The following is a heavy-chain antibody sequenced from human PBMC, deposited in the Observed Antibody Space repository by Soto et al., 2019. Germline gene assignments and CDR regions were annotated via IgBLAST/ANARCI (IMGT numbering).Heavy chain of an antibody. J-gene: IGHJ4*02. Sequence: EGQLLQSGGGLVQPGGSLRLSCTGSGFIFSSYAMSWVRQAPGKGLEWISGLNGGGSNTLYADSVKGRFTISRDNFKNALYLQMRSLRAEETAVYYCAKDKDGVITRSHFDYWGQGNLVTVSS. CDR1: GFIFSSYA. CDR3: AKDKDGVITRSHFDY. V-gene: IGHV3-23*01. D-gene: IGHD3-22*01. CDR2: LNGGGSNT.